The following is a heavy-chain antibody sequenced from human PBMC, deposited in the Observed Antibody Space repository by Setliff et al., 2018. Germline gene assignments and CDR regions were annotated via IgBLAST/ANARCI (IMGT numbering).Heavy chain of an antibody. CDR3: VRDRYGRNSDGSGVYNWFDS. Sequence: TCNVSGASISSGSHYWSWIRQSAGEKPTWIGHVYSTGSTNYNPSFESRVSISVDKSNNQFSLKMTSVTAADTAMYYCVRDRYGRNSDGSGVYNWFDSWGQGILVTVSS. CDR2: VYSTGST. J-gene: IGHJ5*01. V-gene: IGHV4-61*09. CDR1: GASISSGSHY. D-gene: IGHD2-15*01.